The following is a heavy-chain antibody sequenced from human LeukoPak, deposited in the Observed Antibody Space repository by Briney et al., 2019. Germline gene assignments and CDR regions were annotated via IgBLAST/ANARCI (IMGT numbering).Heavy chain of an antibody. J-gene: IGHJ4*02. CDR1: GDSIDSYY. CDR3: ARLPRYGGYDHFDY. V-gene: IGHV4-59*12. Sequence: PSETLSLTCTVSGDSIDSYYWSWIRLPPGKGREWIGYVYYRGTTSYNPFLKSRVTISVDTSKNQFSLKLNSVTAADTAVYYCARLPRYGGYDHFDYWGQGILVIVSS. D-gene: IGHD5-12*01. CDR2: VYYRGTT.